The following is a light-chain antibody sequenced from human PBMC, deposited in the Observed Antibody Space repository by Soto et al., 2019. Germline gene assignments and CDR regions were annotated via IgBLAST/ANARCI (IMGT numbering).Light chain of an antibody. CDR1: QSISSW. V-gene: IGKV1-5*01. Sequence: DIQMTQSPSTLSGCIRDRVTITCRASQSISSWLAWFQQKPGKAPKLLIYDASSLQSGVPSRFSGSGSETEFTLTISSLQPDDFATYYCQQYSSFPWTFGQGTKVDIK. CDR2: DAS. J-gene: IGKJ1*01. CDR3: QQYSSFPWT.